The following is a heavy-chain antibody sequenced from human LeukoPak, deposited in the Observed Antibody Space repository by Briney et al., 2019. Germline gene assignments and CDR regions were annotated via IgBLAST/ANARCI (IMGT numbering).Heavy chain of an antibody. D-gene: IGHD6-13*01. CDR1: GYTFIDYY. Sequence: VASVTVSRKASGYTFIDYYMHWVRQAPGQGLEWMGRIDPKSGGTSYAQKFQGRVTVTMDTSITTAYMALNSLRSDDTAIYYCARLASAGIDHWGQGTLVTVSS. J-gene: IGHJ4*02. CDR3: ARLASAGIDH. V-gene: IGHV1-2*02. CDR2: IDPKSGGT.